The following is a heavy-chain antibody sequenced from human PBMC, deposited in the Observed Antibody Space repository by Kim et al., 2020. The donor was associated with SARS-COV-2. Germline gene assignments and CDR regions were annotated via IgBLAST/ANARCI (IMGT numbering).Heavy chain of an antibody. CDR2: IDPNTRKP. Sequence: ASVKVSCKASGYTFSSHGINWVRQAPGQGLEWMGWIDPNTRKPTYAQGFTGQFVFSLETSVSTAYLQSNSLRAEDTAVYYCARGARTGYYYFWGQGTLVTVSS. CDR1: GYTFSSHG. V-gene: IGHV7-4-1*02. D-gene: IGHD3-9*01. CDR3: ARGARTGYYYF. J-gene: IGHJ4*02.